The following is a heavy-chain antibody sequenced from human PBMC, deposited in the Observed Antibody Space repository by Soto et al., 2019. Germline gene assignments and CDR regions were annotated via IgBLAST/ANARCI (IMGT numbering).Heavy chain of an antibody. V-gene: IGHV3-21*01. CDR2: ISKSDYT. D-gene: IGHD2-2*01. Sequence: GGSLRLSCTVSGFASNNYGINWVRQAPGKGLEWVSSISKSDYTYYSDSVKGRFTISRDNAKSSVSLQMNTLRVEDTAVYYCAREDSIIIPAVSDFWGQGTLVTVSS. CDR3: AREDSIIIPAVSDF. J-gene: IGHJ4*02. CDR1: GFASNNYG.